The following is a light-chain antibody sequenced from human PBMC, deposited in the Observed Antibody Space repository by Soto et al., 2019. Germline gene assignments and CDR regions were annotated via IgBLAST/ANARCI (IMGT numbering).Light chain of an antibody. Sequence: IVMTQYPATLSVSPGGRATLSCRASQSISDTLAWYQQKPGQAPRLLIHGASTRAPGFPARFSGSGSGTDFTLTISSLQSEDFAVYYCQQYDNWPWTFGQGTKVAIK. J-gene: IGKJ1*01. V-gene: IGKV3-15*01. CDR1: QSISDT. CDR2: GAS. CDR3: QQYDNWPWT.